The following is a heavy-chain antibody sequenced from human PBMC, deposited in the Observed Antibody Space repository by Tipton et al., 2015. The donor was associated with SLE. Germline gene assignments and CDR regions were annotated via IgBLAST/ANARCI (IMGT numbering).Heavy chain of an antibody. V-gene: IGHV4-59*01. D-gene: IGHD3-10*01. Sequence: LRLSCAASGFTFSSYAMSWVRQAPGKGLEWIGYIYYSGSTNYNPSLKSRVTISVDTSKNQFSLKLSSVTAADTAVYYCASDGSGSYDPHDAFDIWGQGTMVTVSS. CDR2: IYYSGST. CDR3: ASDGSGSYDPHDAFDI. J-gene: IGHJ3*02. CDR1: GFTFSSYA.